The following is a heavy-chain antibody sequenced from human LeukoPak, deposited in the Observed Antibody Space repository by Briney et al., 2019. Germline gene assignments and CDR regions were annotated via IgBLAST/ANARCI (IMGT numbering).Heavy chain of an antibody. CDR3: AREPVWYCGGDCYLDY. Sequence: SETLSLTCAVYGGSFRGYYWSWIPQPPGKGLEWIGEINHSGSTNYNPSLKSRVTISVDTSKNQFSLKLSSVTAADKAVYYCAREPVWYCGGDCYLDYWGQGTLVTVSS. D-gene: IGHD2-21*01. CDR2: INHSGST. J-gene: IGHJ4*02. CDR1: GGSFRGYY. V-gene: IGHV4-34*01.